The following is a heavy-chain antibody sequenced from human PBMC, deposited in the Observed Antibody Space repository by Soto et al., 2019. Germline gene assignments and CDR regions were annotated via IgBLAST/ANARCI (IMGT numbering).Heavy chain of an antibody. J-gene: IGHJ4*02. CDR3: ARSGAVAGLHY. CDR2: INSDGSST. D-gene: IGHD6-19*01. V-gene: IGHV3-74*01. CDR1: GFTFSSYW. Sequence: EVQLVESGGGLVQPGGSLRVSCAASGFTFSSYWMHWVRQAPGKGLVWVSRINSDGSSTSYADSVKGRFTISRDNAKNTLYLQMNRLRAEDTAIYYCARSGAVAGLHYWGLGTLVTVSS.